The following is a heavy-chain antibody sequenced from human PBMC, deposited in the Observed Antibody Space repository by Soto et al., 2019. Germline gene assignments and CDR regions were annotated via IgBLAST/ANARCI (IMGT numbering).Heavy chain of an antibody. CDR1: GFTFSSYS. CDR3: ARGVGTSRVFDY. CDR2: ISSSTSYI. V-gene: IGHV3-21*01. Sequence: PGGSLRLSCAASGFTFSSYSMNWVRQAPGKGLEWVSSISSSTSYIYYADSVKGRFTISRDNAKNSLYLQMSSLRAEDTAVYFCARGVGTSRVFDYWGQGTLVTVSS. D-gene: IGHD1-26*01. J-gene: IGHJ4*02.